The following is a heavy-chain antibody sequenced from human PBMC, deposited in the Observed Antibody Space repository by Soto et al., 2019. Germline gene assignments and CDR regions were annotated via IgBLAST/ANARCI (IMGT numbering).Heavy chain of an antibody. CDR3: ARDRSSWFDP. J-gene: IGHJ5*02. CDR1: GFTFGNSW. CDR2: INQDGSEK. D-gene: IGHD2-2*01. V-gene: IGHV3-7*01. Sequence: EVQLVESGGDLVQSGGSLRLSCAASGFTFGNSWMTWVRQAPGKGLEWVANINQDGSEKYYVDSVKGRFTISRDNAKNSLYLQMNTLRAEDTAVYYCARDRSSWFDPRGQGTLVTVSS.